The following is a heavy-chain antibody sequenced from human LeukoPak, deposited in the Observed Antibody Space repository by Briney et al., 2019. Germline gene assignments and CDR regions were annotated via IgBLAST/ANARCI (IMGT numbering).Heavy chain of an antibody. CDR1: GFTFSSYA. J-gene: IGHJ4*02. CDR2: ISGSGGST. D-gene: IGHD6-13*01. Sequence: GGSLRLSCAASGFTFSSYAMSWVRQAPGKGLEWVSGISGSGGSTYYADSVKGRFTISRDNSQNTLYLQMNSLRAEDTAVYYCAKSQVAAVGGTFDYWGQGTLVTVSS. CDR3: AKSQVAAVGGTFDY. V-gene: IGHV3-23*01.